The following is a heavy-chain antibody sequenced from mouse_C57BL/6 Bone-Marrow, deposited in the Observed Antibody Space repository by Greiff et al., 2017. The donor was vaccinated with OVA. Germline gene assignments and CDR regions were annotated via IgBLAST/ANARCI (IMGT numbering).Heavy chain of an antibody. Sequence: DVKLQESGPGLVKPSQSLSLTCSVTGYSITSGYYWNWIRQFPGNKLEWMGYISYDGSNNYNPSLKNRISITRDTSKNQFFLKLNSVTTEDTATYYCARAHYSNFWYFDVWGTGTTVTVSS. V-gene: IGHV3-6*01. CDR2: ISYDGSN. CDR3: ARAHYSNFWYFDV. J-gene: IGHJ1*03. CDR1: GYSITSGYY. D-gene: IGHD2-5*01.